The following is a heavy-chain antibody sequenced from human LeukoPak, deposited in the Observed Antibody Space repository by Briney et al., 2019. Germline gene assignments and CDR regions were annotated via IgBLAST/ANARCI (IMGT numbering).Heavy chain of an antibody. J-gene: IGHJ4*02. CDR1: GFTFSRSA. D-gene: IGHD1-26*01. CDR3: AKANYSGSYYFDS. V-gene: IGHV3-23*01. CDR2: FSASGGTT. Sequence: GGSLRLSCAASGFTFSRSAVNWVRQAPGKGLEWVSSFSASGGTTYYADSVKGRFTISRDNSKNTLSVQMNSLRAEGTAVYYCAKANYSGSYYFDSWGQGTLVTVSS.